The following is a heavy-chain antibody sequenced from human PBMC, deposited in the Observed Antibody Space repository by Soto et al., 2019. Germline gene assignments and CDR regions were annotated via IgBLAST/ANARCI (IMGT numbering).Heavy chain of an antibody. J-gene: IGHJ4*02. V-gene: IGHV4-34*01. CDR3: ARGWGRVFDY. D-gene: IGHD7-27*01. CDR1: GGSFSGYY. Sequence: QVQLQQWGAGLLKPSETLSLTCAVYGGSFSGYYWNWIRQPPGKGLEWIGEINHSGSTNYNPSLKSRVTISVDTSKNQFSLKLSSVTAADTVVYYCARGWGRVFDYWGQGTLVTVSS. CDR2: INHSGST.